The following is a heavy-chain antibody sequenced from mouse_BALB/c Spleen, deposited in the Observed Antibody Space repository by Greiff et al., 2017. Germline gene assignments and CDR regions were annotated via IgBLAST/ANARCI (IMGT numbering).Heavy chain of an antibody. Sequence: EVQGVESGGGLVKPGGSLKLSCAASGFTFSSYAMSWVRQSPEKRLEWVAEISSGGSYTYYPDTVTGRFTISRDNAKNTLYLEMSSLRSEDTAMYYCARVPLLRLYYFDYWGQGTTLTVSS. CDR1: GFTFSSYA. CDR3: ARVPLLRLYYFDY. J-gene: IGHJ2*01. V-gene: IGHV5-9-4*01. CDR2: ISSGGSYT. D-gene: IGHD1-2*01.